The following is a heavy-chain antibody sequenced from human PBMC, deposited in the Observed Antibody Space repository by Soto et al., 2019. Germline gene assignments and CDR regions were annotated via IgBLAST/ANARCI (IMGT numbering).Heavy chain of an antibody. CDR1: GFPFSNAW. CDR3: TTDSRTTLPEIRFDY. CDR2: VKSKTDGGSS. J-gene: IGHJ4*01. V-gene: IGHV3-15*07. D-gene: IGHD1-26*01. Sequence: EVQLVESGGGLVKPGGSLRLSCAASGFPFSNAWINWVRQVPGKGLEWVGRVKSKTDGGSSDYAAPVKGRFAVSRDDSKNIVYLQMNSLKIEDTGFYYCTTDSRTTLPEIRFDYWGHGTQVTVSS.